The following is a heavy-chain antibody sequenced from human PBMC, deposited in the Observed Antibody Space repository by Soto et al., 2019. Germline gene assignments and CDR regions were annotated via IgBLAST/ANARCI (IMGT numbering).Heavy chain of an antibody. V-gene: IGHV4-59*08. CDR2: IYYSGST. CDR3: ARRLKGYFDWLPLDY. D-gene: IGHD3-9*01. Sequence: QVQLQESGPGLVKPSETLSLTCTVSGGSISSYYWSWIRQPPGKGLEWIGYIYYSGSTNYNPSLKSRVTISVDTSKNQFSPKLSSVTATDTAVYYCARRLKGYFDWLPLDYWGQGTLVTVSS. CDR1: GGSISSYY. J-gene: IGHJ4*02.